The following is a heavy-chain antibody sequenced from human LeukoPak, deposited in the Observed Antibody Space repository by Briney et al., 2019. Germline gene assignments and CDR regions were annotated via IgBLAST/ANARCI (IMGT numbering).Heavy chain of an antibody. Sequence: PGGSLRLSCAASGFTFSSYGMHWVRRSPGKGLEWVAVIRNDGTNKYYADSVKGRFTISRDNSKNTVHLQMNSLRDEDTAVYYCAKDHCSRGTCYYYYTDVWGKGTTVTVSS. CDR3: AKDHCSRGTCYYYYTDV. CDR1: GFTFSSYG. CDR2: IRNDGTNK. V-gene: IGHV3-30*02. D-gene: IGHD2-15*01. J-gene: IGHJ6*03.